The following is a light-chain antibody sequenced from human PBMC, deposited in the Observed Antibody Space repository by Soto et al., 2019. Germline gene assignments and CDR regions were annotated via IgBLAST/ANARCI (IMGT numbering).Light chain of an antibody. V-gene: IGKV3-20*01. Sequence: EIVLTQSPGTLSLSPGERATLSCRASQSVGNNLAWYQQKPGQAPGLLIYEASTRATGIPARFSGSGSGTDFTLTISSLEPEDVAVYYCQQYGSSPRTFGQGTKVDIK. CDR2: EAS. J-gene: IGKJ1*01. CDR1: QSVGNN. CDR3: QQYGSSPRT.